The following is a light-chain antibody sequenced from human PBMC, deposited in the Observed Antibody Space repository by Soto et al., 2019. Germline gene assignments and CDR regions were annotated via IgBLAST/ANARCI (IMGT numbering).Light chain of an antibody. CDR1: QSISTN. V-gene: IGKV3-15*01. J-gene: IGKJ1*01. CDR2: GAS. Sequence: ELLMTQLPATLFLSPGEGVTISCRASQSISTNLAWYHQKPGQAPRLLIYGASTRVTGIPARFSCSGSGTGFVLSISSLQSLDFAVSSCQQFYTLPTWTF. CDR3: QQFYTLPTWT.